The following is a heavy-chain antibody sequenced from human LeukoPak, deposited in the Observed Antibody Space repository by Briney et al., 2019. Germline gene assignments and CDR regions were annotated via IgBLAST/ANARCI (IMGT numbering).Heavy chain of an antibody. Sequence: GGSLRLSCTASGFTVSSNYMSWIRQAPGKGLEWVSYISSSSSYTNYADSVKGRFTISRDNAKNSLYLQMNSLRAEDTAVYYCARAPHYSNYGPYYYGMDVWGQGTTVTVSS. CDR1: GFTVSSNY. CDR2: ISSSSSYT. V-gene: IGHV3-11*06. D-gene: IGHD4-11*01. CDR3: ARAPHYSNYGPYYYGMDV. J-gene: IGHJ6*02.